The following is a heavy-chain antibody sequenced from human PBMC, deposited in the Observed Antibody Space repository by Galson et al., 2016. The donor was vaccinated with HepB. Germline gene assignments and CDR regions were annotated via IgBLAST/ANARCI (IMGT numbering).Heavy chain of an antibody. D-gene: IGHD2-2*01. Sequence: TLSLTCTVSGGSISSGASYWSWLRQHPGKGLEWIGYIFYSGSTFYNPSLQSRVTISLDTPKNQFSLKLNSVTAADTAVYYRARIPATMTRWIDPWGQGTLVTVSS. CDR2: IFYSGST. CDR1: GGSISSGASY. J-gene: IGHJ5*02. V-gene: IGHV4-31*03. CDR3: ARIPATMTRWIDP.